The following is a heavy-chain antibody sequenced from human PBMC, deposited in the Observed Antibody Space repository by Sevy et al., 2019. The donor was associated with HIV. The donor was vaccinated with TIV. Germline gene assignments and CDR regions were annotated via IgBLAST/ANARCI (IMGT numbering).Heavy chain of an antibody. D-gene: IGHD2-15*01. CDR1: GFTFSSYA. V-gene: IGHV3-30-3*01. CDR3: ASPPVVAAIFDY. J-gene: IGHJ4*02. Sequence: GSLRLSCAASGFTFSSYAMHWVRQAPGKGLEWVAVISYDGSNKYYADSVKGRFTISRDNSKNTLYLQMNSLRAEDTAVYYCASPPVVAAIFDYWGQGTLVTVSS. CDR2: ISYDGSNK.